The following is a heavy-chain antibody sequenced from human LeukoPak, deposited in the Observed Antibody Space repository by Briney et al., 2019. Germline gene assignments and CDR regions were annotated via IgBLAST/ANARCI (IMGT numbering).Heavy chain of an antibody. Sequence: GESLKISCKGSGYSFTSYWIGWVRQMPGKGLEWMGIIYPSDSGTIYSPSFEGQVTISADRSISTTYLQWSSLKASDTAMYYCARRSASYYYFDFCGQGTLVTVSS. V-gene: IGHV5-51*01. D-gene: IGHD2-2*01. CDR1: GYSFTSYW. J-gene: IGHJ4*02. CDR3: ARRSASYYYFDF. CDR2: IYPSDSGT.